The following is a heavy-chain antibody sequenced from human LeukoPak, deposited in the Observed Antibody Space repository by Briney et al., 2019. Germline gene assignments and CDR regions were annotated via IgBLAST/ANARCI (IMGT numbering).Heavy chain of an antibody. CDR1: GVSISSSNSY. J-gene: IGHJ6*03. V-gene: IGHV4-39*01. D-gene: IGHD5-18*01. CDR3: ARVRLPPYYYYYYYMDV. Sequence: SETLSLTCSVSGVSISSSNSYWGWIRQPPGKGLEWIGSIYYTGNTYYNASLKSRVTISIDTSKNQFSLKLTSVTAADTAVYYCARVRLPPYYYYYYYMDVWGKGTTVTVSS. CDR2: IYYTGNT.